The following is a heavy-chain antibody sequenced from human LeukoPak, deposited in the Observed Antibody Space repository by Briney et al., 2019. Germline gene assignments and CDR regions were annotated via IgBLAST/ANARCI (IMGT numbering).Heavy chain of an antibody. CDR3: SRSAYYDGSGNYYDY. V-gene: IGHV3-74*01. CDR2: ISDGGNTT. CDR1: GFTFSSYW. Sequence: PGGPLRLSCAASGFTFSSYWMHWVRQAPGKGLVWVSRISDGGNTTTYADSVKGRFTISRDNAKNTLYLQMNGLRAEDTAVYYCSRSAYYDGSGNYYDYWGQGTLVTVSS. D-gene: IGHD3-22*01. J-gene: IGHJ4*02.